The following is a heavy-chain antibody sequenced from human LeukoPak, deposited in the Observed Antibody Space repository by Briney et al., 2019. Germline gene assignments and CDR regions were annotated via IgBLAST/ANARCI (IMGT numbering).Heavy chain of an antibody. J-gene: IGHJ3*02. D-gene: IGHD3-9*01. CDR3: ARGGYDILTGYYAEGAFDI. V-gene: IGHV4-39*07. CDR1: GGSISSSSYY. Sequence: SETLSLTCTVSGGSISSSSYYWGWIRQPPGKGLEWIGSIYYSGSTNYNPSLKSRVTISVDTSKNQFSLKLSSVTAADTAVYYCARGGYDILTGYYAEGAFDIWGQGTMVTVSS. CDR2: IYYSGST.